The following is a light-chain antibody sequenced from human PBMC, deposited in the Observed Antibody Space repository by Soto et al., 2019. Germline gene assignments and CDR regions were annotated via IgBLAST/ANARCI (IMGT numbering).Light chain of an antibody. CDR3: QKYNSSSLT. Sequence: DTQMTQSPTSPAASFGDKVPLXXRASQGISIYLAWYQQKPGQVPKXLIYPASTLPSGVPSRLSGSGSGTDFTLTISSLQPEDVATYYCQKYNSSSLTFGGGTKVDIK. J-gene: IGKJ4*01. CDR1: QGISIY. CDR2: PAS. V-gene: IGKV1-27*01.